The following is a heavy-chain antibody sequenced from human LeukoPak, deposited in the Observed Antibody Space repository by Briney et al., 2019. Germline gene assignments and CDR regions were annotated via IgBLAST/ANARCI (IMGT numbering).Heavy chain of an antibody. D-gene: IGHD2-2*01. CDR3: ARLSLPHCSRTSCYGGGWFDP. CDR2: IDPSDSYT. CDR1: GYSFTSYW. V-gene: IGHV5-10-1*01. J-gene: IGHJ5*02. Sequence: GESLKISCKGSGYSFTSYWISWVRQMPGKGLEWMGRIDPSDSYTNYSPSFQGHVTISADKSISTAYLQWSSLKASDTAMYYCARLSLPHCSRTSCYGGGWFDPWGQGTLVTVSS.